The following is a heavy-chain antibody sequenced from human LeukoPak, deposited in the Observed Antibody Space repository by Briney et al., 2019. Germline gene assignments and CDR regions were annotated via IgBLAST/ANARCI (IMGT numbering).Heavy chain of an antibody. D-gene: IGHD6-19*01. CDR1: GFTFSSYS. J-gene: IGHJ4*02. CDR3: ARGSGPTGDY. Sequence: GGSLRLSCAASGFTFSSYSMNWVRQAPGKGLEWVSSISSSSSYIYYADSVKGRFTISRDNAKNSLYLQMNSLRAEDTAAYYCARGSGPTGDYWGQGTLVTVSS. CDR2: ISSSSSYI. V-gene: IGHV3-21*01.